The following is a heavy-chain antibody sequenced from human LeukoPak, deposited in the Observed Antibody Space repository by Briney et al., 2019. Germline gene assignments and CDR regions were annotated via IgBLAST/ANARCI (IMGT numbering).Heavy chain of an antibody. CDR1: GFTFDDYA. Sequence: GGSLRLSCAASGFTFDDYAMHWVRQAPGKGLEWVSGISWNSGSIGYADSVKGRFTISRDNAKNSLYLQMNSLRAEDTAVYYCAKDPVGTYCSSTSCYRRLGDWFDPWGQGTLVTVSS. J-gene: IGHJ5*02. CDR2: ISWNSGSI. D-gene: IGHD2-2*01. CDR3: AKDPVGTYCSSTSCYRRLGDWFDP. V-gene: IGHV3-9*01.